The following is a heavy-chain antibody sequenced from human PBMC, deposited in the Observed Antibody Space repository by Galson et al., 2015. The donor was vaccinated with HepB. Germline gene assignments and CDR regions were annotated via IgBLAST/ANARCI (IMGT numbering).Heavy chain of an antibody. CDR1: GFNFSSYW. CDR3: ARDPGIPTAYNWFDP. D-gene: IGHD2-2*01. V-gene: IGHV3-7*01. J-gene: IGHJ5*02. CDR2: IKQDGGEK. Sequence: SLRLSCAASGFNFSSYWMNWVRQAPGKGLEWVANIKQDGGEKYYVDSVKGRFTISRDNTKNSLYLQMNSLRAEDTAVYYCARDPGIPTAYNWFDPWGQGTLVTVSS.